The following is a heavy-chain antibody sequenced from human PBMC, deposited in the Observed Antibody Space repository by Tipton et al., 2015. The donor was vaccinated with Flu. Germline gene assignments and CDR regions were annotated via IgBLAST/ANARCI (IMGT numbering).Heavy chain of an antibody. J-gene: IGHJ6*02. CDR1: GYTFTGYY. V-gene: IGHV1-2*02. Sequence: VQSGAEVKKPGASVKVSCKASGYTFTGYYMHWVRQAPGQGLEWMGWINPNSGGTNYAQKFQGRVTMTRDTSISTAYMELSRLRSDDTAVYYCARVRVRPDPYYYGMDVLGEGTTVTVSS. CDR3: ARVRVRPDPYYYGMDV. CDR2: INPNSGGT. D-gene: IGHD4/OR15-4a*01.